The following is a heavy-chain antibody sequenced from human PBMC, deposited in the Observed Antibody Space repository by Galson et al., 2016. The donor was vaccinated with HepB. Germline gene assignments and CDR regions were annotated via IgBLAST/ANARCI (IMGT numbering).Heavy chain of an antibody. D-gene: IGHD2-15*01. CDR3: ARPGYCSGSSCYVPFDI. Sequence: SLRLSCAASGFTFSSSGLNWVGQAPGKGLVWVSRINNDGSNTTYADSVKGRFTISRDNAKNTLYLQMNSLRAEDTAVYYCARPGYCSGSSCYVPFDIWGQGTMATVSS. CDR2: INNDGSNT. V-gene: IGHV3-74*03. J-gene: IGHJ3*02. CDR1: GFTFSSSG.